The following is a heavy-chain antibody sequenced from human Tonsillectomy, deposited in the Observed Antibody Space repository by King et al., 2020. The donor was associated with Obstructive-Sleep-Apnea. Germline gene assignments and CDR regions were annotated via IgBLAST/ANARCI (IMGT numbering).Heavy chain of an antibody. D-gene: IGHD3-10*01. CDR1: GFTFSSYG. J-gene: IGHJ6*02. CDR2: IPYDGSNK. V-gene: IGHV3-30*02. CDR3: AKEILGNYAMDV. Sequence: VQLVESGGGVVQPGRSLRLSCAASGFTFSSYGMHWVRQAPGKGLEWVAFIPYDGSNKYYADSVKGRFTISRDNSKNTLYLQMNSLRAEDKAVYYCAKEILGNYAMDVWGQGTTVTVSS.